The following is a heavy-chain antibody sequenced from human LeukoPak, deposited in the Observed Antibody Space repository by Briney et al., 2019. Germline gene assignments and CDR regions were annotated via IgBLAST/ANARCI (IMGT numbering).Heavy chain of an antibody. J-gene: IGHJ5*02. V-gene: IGHV1-2*02. D-gene: IGHD3-10*01. Sequence: ASVKVSCKASGYTFTGYYMHWVRQAPGQGLEWMGWINPNSGGTNYAQKFQGRVTMTRDTSHSTAYMELSRLRSDDTAVYYCARGPPKAMVRGPIDPGGQGTLVTVSS. CDR2: INPNSGGT. CDR3: ARGPPKAMVRGPIDP. CDR1: GYTFTGYY.